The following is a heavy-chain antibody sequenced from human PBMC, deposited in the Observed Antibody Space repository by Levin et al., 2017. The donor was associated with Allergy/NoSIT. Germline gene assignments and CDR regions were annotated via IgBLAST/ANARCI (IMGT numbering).Heavy chain of an antibody. D-gene: IGHD6-19*01. CDR3: ARVFAVAGVNWFDP. V-gene: IGHV4-59*01. CDR1: GGSMNSYY. J-gene: IGHJ5*02. CDR2: ISYSGST. Sequence: SETLSLTCSVSGGSMNSYYWTWVRQPPGKGLEWIGYISYSGSTNYNPALKSRVSISKDTPKNQFSLKLSSVTAADTAVYYCARVFAVAGVNWFDPWGQGTLVTVSS.